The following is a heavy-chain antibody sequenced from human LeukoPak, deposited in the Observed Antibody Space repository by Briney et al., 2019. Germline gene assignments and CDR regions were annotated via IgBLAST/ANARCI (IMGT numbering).Heavy chain of an antibody. J-gene: IGHJ3*02. CDR1: GFTFGDYG. CDR3: ARIYSSSSSRGAFDI. V-gene: IGHV3-21*01. CDR2: ISSSSSYI. D-gene: IGHD6-6*01. Sequence: GGSLRLSCTASGFTFGDYGVSWVRQAPGRGLEWVSSISSSSSYIYYADSVEGRFTISRDNAKNSLYLQMNSLRAEDTAVYYCARIYSSSSSRGAFDIWGQGTMVTVSS.